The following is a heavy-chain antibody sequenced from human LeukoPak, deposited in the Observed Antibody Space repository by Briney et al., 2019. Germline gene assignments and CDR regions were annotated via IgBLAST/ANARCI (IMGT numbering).Heavy chain of an antibody. J-gene: IGHJ4*02. CDR2: IIPIFGTA. CDR1: GGTFSSYA. V-gene: IGHV1-69*01. Sequence: GASVKVSCKASGGTFSSYAISWVRQAPGQGLEWMGGIIPIFGTANYAQKFQGRVTITADESTSTAYMELSSLRSEDTAVYYCARVLDDSPTEYYFDYWGQGTLVTASS. D-gene: IGHD3/OR15-3a*01. CDR3: ARVLDDSPTEYYFDY.